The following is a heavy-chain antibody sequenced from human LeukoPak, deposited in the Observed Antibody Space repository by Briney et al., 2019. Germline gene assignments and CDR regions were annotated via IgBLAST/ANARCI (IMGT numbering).Heavy chain of an antibody. CDR3: ARDLEIGSSSYYFDH. V-gene: IGHV3-33*01. CDR1: GFTFSSYG. CDR2: IWYDGSNT. J-gene: IGHJ4*02. D-gene: IGHD1-1*01. Sequence: GGSLRLSCAASGFTFSSYGMHWVRQAPGKGLEWVAIIWYDGSNTYYVDSVRGRFTISRDNSKNTLYLQVNSLRAEDTAMYYCARDLEIGSSSYYFDHWGQGTLVTVSS.